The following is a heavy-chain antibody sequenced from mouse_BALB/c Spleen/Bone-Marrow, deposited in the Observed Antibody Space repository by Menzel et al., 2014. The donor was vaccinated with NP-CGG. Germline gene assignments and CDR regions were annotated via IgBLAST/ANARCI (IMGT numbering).Heavy chain of an antibody. CDR3: ATYDGYCFDY. D-gene: IGHD2-3*01. J-gene: IGHJ2*01. V-gene: IGHV3-8*02. CDR2: ISYSGNT. CDR1: GDSITGGY. Sequence: EVQRVESGPSLVKPSQTLSLTCSVTGDSITGGYWNWIRKFPGNKLEYMGYISYSGNTYYNPSLKSRISITRDTSKNQYYLQLNSVTAEDTATYYCATYDGYCFDYWGQGTTLTVSS.